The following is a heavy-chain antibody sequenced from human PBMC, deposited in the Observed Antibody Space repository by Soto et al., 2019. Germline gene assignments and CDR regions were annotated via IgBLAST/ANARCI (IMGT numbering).Heavy chain of an antibody. CDR2: MNPNSGNT. CDR3: ASAYYDILTGYRPWYYYGMDV. Sequence: ASVKVSCKASGYTFTSYDINWVRQATGQGLEWMGWMNPNSGNTDYAQKFQGRVTMTRNTSISTAYMELSSLRSEDTAVYYCASAYYDILTGYRPWYYYGMDVWGQGTTVTVSS. J-gene: IGHJ6*02. D-gene: IGHD3-9*01. V-gene: IGHV1-8*01. CDR1: GYTFTSYD.